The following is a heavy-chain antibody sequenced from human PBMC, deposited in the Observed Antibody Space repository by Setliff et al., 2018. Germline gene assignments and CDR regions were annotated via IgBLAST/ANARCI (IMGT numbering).Heavy chain of an antibody. V-gene: IGHV4-4*02. J-gene: IGHJ3*02. CDR1: GDSITKTEF. Sequence: NPSETLSLTCVVSGDSITKTEFWSWVRQAPGKGLEWIGEIHQSGSTNFNSPFKSRVTMSVDESKNHFSLRLNSLTAADTAIYYCARQSRDYVFDIWGQGTVVTVS. D-gene: IGHD6-19*01. CDR2: IHQSGST. CDR3: ARQSRDYVFDI.